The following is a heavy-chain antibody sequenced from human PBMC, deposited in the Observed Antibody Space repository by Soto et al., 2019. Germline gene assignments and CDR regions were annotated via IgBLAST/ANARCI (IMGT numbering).Heavy chain of an antibody. CDR2: IRSKANSYAT. D-gene: IGHD2-2*01. CDR3: TRQGYCSSTSCYYYYGMDV. Sequence: EVQLVESGGGLVQPGGSLKLSCAASGFTFSGSAMHWVRQASGKGLEWVGRIRSKANSYATAYAASVKGRFTISRDDSKNTAYLQMNSLKTEDTAVYYCTRQGYCSSTSCYYYYGMDVWGQGTTVTVSS. J-gene: IGHJ6*02. CDR1: GFTFSGSA. V-gene: IGHV3-73*02.